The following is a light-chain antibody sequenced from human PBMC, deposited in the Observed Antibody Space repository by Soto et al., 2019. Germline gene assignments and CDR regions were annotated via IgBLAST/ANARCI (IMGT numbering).Light chain of an antibody. CDR2: GAS. Sequence: EIVLTQSPGTLSLPSGDRATLSCRASQSLRSDYLAWYQQKPGQAPRPLIYGASNRATAIPDRFSGSGSGTDFTLTISRLEPEDVATYYCQKCKIAPFTFGGGTKV. J-gene: IGKJ4*01. V-gene: IGKV3-20*01. CDR3: QKCKIAPFT. CDR1: QSLRSDY.